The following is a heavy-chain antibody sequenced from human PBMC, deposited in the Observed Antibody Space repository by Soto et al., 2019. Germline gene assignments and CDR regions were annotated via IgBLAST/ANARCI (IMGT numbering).Heavy chain of an antibody. CDR3: ASREGYSGYDPYYFDY. J-gene: IGHJ4*02. CDR2: IIPIFGTA. D-gene: IGHD5-12*01. Sequence: QVQLVQSGAEVKKPGSSVKVSCKASGGTFSSYAISWVRQAPGQGLEWMGGIIPIFGTANYAQKFQGRVTMPXXEXTXRAYMQLSSLRSEDTAVYYCASREGYSGYDPYYFDYWGQGTLVTVSS. V-gene: IGHV1-69*05. CDR1: GGTFSSYA.